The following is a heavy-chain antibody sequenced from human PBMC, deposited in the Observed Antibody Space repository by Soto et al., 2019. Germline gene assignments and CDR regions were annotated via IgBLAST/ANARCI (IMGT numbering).Heavy chain of an antibody. CDR2: INPNSGGT. Sequence: QVQLVQSGAEVKKPGASVKVSCKASGYTFTGYYTHWVRQAPGQGLEWMGWINPNSGGTNYAQKFQGWVTMTRDTSISTAYMELSRLRSDDTAVYYCARGAIFGVVLLQAFDYWGQGTLVTVSS. V-gene: IGHV1-2*04. D-gene: IGHD3-3*01. CDR1: GYTFTGYY. J-gene: IGHJ4*02. CDR3: ARGAIFGVVLLQAFDY.